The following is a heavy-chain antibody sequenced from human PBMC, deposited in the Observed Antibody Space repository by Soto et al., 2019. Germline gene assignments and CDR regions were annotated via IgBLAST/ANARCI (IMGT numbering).Heavy chain of an antibody. Sequence: LEIMSLTCTLSGGSISTYCWSWIRQPPGKGLEWIGYVYSGSTKYNPSLQGRVTISVDTSRSQFSLNLRSVTAADTAMYYCAREAYYDILTGTRGAFDIWGQGTLVTVSS. V-gene: IGHV4-59*01. D-gene: IGHD3-9*01. CDR3: AREAYYDILTGTRGAFDI. CDR2: VYSGST. CDR1: GGSISTYC. J-gene: IGHJ3*02.